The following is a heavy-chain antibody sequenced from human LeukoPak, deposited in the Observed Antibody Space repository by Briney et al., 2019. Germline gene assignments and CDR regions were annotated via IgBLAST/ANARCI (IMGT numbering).Heavy chain of an antibody. CDR2: IYYSGST. CDR3: AQLDDSGSYPGGYAT. Sequence: PSETLSPTCTVSGGSISSSSYYWGWIRQPPGKGLEWIGSIYYSGSTYYNPSLKSRVTISVDTSKNQFSLKLSSVTAADTAVYYCAQLDDSGSYPGGYATWGQGTLVTVSS. J-gene: IGHJ5*02. D-gene: IGHD1-26*01. V-gene: IGHV4-39*01. CDR1: GGSISSSSYY.